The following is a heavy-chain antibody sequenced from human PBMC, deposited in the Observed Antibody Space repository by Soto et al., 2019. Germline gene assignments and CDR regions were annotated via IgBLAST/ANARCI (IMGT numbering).Heavy chain of an antibody. CDR2: ITGSGGYT. Sequence: EVQLLESGGGLAQPGGSLRLSCAASGFTFSNYVMSWVRQSPGKGLEWEWVSAITGSGGYTYHGDSVKGRFTVSRDNTKNTLYLQMKSLKAEDTAVYYCAKGSADSRPYYFDFWGQGALVTVSS. CDR3: AKGSADSRPYYFDF. D-gene: IGHD2-2*01. J-gene: IGHJ4*02. V-gene: IGHV3-23*01. CDR1: GFTFSNYV.